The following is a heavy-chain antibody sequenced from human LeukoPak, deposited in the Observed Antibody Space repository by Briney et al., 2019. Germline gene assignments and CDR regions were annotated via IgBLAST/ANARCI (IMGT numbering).Heavy chain of an antibody. CDR3: AARRGANDY. J-gene: IGHJ4*02. CDR1: GGSISSGSYY. Sequence: SETLSLTCTVSGGSISSGSYYWSWIRQPAGKGLEWIGRIYTSGSTNYNPSLKSRVTISVDTSKNQFSLKLSSVTAADTAVYYCAARRGANDYWGQGTLVTVSS. D-gene: IGHD1-26*01. V-gene: IGHV4-61*02. CDR2: IYTSGST.